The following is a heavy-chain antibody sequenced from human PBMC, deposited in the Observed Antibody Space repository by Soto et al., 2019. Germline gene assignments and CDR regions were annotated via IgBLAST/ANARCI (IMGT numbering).Heavy chain of an antibody. CDR2: IYYSGST. CDR1: TFSNYA. CDR3: ARVWSSSYYHFGY. D-gene: IGHD6-13*01. V-gene: IGHV4-30-4*08. J-gene: IGHJ4*02. Sequence: TFSNYAMSWVRQAPGKGLEWIGYIYYSGSTYYNPSLKSRVIIAVDTSKNQFSLKLCAVTAADTAMYYCARVWSSSYYHFGYWGQGTLVAVST.